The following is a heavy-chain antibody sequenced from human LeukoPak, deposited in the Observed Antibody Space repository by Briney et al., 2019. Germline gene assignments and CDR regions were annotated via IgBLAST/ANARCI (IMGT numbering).Heavy chain of an antibody. CDR1: GFTFSSYG. CDR2: ISYDGSNK. D-gene: IGHD3-10*01. Sequence: PGRSLRLSCAASGFTFSSYGMHWVRQAPGKGLEWVAVISYDGSNKYYADSVKGRFTISRDNSKNTLYLQMNSLRAEDTAVYYCAKDPQPMVRGVIPYYFDYWGQGTLVTVSS. CDR3: AKDPQPMVRGVIPYYFDY. J-gene: IGHJ4*02. V-gene: IGHV3-30*18.